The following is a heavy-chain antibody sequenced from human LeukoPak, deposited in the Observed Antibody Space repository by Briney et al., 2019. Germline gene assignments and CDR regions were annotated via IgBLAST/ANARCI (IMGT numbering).Heavy chain of an antibody. Sequence: ASVKVSCKASTDTFINYDINWVRQATGQGLEWIGWMNPNTGNTGYAQNFQGRVTMTRDTSISTAHMEPSSLRPEDTAVYYCAVTPSNLSHLDKWGQGTLVTISS. CDR3: AVTPSNLSHLDK. CDR2: MNPNTGNT. J-gene: IGHJ4*02. V-gene: IGHV1-8*01. D-gene: IGHD4-11*01. CDR1: TDTFINYD.